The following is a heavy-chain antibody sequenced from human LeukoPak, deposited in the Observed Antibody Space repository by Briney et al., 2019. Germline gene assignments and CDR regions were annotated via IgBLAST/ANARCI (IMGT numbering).Heavy chain of an antibody. CDR2: ISSSSTYI. CDR3: ARGRKIRGSGALDYFDY. V-gene: IGHV3-21*01. CDR1: GFTFSSYS. J-gene: IGHJ4*02. D-gene: IGHD3-10*01. Sequence: GGSLRLSCAASGFTFSSYSMNWVRQAPGKGLEWVSSISSSSTYIYYADSVKGRFTISRDNAKNSLYLQMNSLRAEDTAVYYCARGRKIRGSGALDYFDYWGQGTLVTVSS.